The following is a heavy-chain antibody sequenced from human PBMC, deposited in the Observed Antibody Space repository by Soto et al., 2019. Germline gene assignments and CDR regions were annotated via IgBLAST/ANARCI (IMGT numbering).Heavy chain of an antibody. CDR2: IVVGSGNT. J-gene: IGHJ4*02. D-gene: IGHD3-22*01. CDR3: AAESTYYYDSSGPLSLDY. V-gene: IGHV1-58*01. Sequence: ASVKVSCKASGFTFTSSAVQWVRQARGQRLEWIGWIVVGSGNTNYAQKFQERVTITRDMSTSTAYMELSSLRPEDTAVYYCAAESTYYYDSSGPLSLDYWGQGTLVTVSS. CDR1: GFTFTSSA.